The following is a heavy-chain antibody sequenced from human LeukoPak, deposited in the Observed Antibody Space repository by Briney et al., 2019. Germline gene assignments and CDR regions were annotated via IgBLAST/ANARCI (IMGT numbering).Heavy chain of an antibody. J-gene: IGHJ4*02. CDR3: VRGYCVGSSCSRAY. Sequence: GGSLRLSCAASGFSFDDYGMTWVRQAPGKGLEWVSSINWNGGSTGYADSVKGRFTISRDNAKNSLYLQMNSLRAEDTAVYYCVRGYCVGSSCSRAYWGQGTLVTVSS. V-gene: IGHV3-20*04. CDR2: INWNGGST. CDR1: GFSFDDYG. D-gene: IGHD2-15*01.